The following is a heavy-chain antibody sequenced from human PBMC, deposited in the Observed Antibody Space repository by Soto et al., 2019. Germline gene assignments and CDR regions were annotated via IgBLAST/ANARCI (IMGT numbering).Heavy chain of an antibody. CDR2: IWYDGSNK. D-gene: IGHD1-1*01. V-gene: IGHV3-33*01. Sequence: QVQLVESGGGVVQPGRSLRLSCAASGFTFSSYGMHWVRQAPGTGLEWVAVIWYDGSNKDYADSVKGRFTISRDNSKNTLYLQMNSLRAEDTDVYYCARDTTLYYYYGTDFWGQGTPVTVSS. CDR1: GFTFSSYG. J-gene: IGHJ6*02. CDR3: ARDTTLYYYYGTDF.